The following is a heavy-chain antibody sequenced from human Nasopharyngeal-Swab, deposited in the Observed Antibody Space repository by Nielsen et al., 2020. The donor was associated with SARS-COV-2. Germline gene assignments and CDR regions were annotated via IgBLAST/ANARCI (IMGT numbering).Heavy chain of an antibody. CDR2: IGRYGTDI. Sequence: VRQAPGKGLEWVSSIGRYGTDIFHADSVKGRFSVFRDAANKSIYLQMRSLRAEDTAVYYCARTYSSSSPYYYYGMDVWGQGTTVTVSS. V-gene: IGHV3-21*01. CDR3: ARTYSSSSPYYYYGMDV. D-gene: IGHD6-6*01. J-gene: IGHJ6*02.